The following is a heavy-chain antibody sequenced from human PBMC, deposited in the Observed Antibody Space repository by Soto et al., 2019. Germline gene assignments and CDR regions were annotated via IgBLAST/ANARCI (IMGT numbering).Heavy chain of an antibody. CDR3: ARHPYSNYESHYYYYMDV. CDR1: GGSISSSSYY. V-gene: IGHV4-39*01. J-gene: IGHJ6*03. CDR2: IYYSGST. D-gene: IGHD4-4*01. Sequence: QLQVQESGPGLVKPSETLSLTCTVSGGSISSSSYYWGWIRQPPGKGLEWIGSIYYSGSTYYNPSLKSRVTISVDTSKNQFSLKLSSVTAADTAVYYCARHPYSNYESHYYYYMDVWGKGTTVTVSS.